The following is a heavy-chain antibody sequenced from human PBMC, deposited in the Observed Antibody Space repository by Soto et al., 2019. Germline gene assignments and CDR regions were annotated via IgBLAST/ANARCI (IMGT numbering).Heavy chain of an antibody. D-gene: IGHD6-19*01. CDR1: GYSFTSYW. V-gene: IGHV5-51*01. J-gene: IGHJ4*02. CDR3: ARQWGSSGPDPHYFDY. Sequence: GESLKLSCKRSGYSFTSYWIGWVRQMPGKGLEWMGIIYPGDSDTRYSPSFQGQVTISADKSISTAYLQWSSLKASDTPMYYCARQWGSSGPDPHYFDYWGQGTLVTVSS. CDR2: IYPGDSDT.